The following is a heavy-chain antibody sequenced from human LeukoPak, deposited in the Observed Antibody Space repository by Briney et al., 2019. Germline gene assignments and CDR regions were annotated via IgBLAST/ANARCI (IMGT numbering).Heavy chain of an antibody. D-gene: IGHD3-22*01. V-gene: IGHV3-48*04. Sequence: GGSLRLSCAASGFTFSSYGMHWVRQAPGKGPEWVSYISSSSSTIYYADSVKGRFTISRDNAKNSLYLQMNSLRAEDTAVYYCARGGYYDSKAFVDYWGQGTLVTVSS. CDR2: ISSSSSTI. CDR1: GFTFSSYG. CDR3: ARGGYYDSKAFVDY. J-gene: IGHJ4*02.